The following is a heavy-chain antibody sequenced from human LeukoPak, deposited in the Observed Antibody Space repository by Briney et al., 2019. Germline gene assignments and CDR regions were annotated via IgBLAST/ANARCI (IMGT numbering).Heavy chain of an antibody. CDR1: GFTFNAFG. CDR3: GSFRRGGNKAFDY. Sequence: GGSLRLSCAASGFTFNAFGMNWVRQAPGKGLEWVSYIGTTSGAIYYADSVKGRFTISRDSAKNSLYLQMNSLRAEDTAVYYCGSFRRGGNKAFDYWGQGTLVTVSS. V-gene: IGHV3-48*01. CDR2: IGTTSGAI. D-gene: IGHD1/OR15-1a*01. J-gene: IGHJ4*02.